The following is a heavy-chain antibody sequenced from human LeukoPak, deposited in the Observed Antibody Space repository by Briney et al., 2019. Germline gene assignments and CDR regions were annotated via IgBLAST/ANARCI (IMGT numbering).Heavy chain of an antibody. Sequence: SETLSLTCTVSGGSISCYYWSWIRQPPGKGLEWIGYIYYSGSTNDNPSLKSRVTISVDTSKNQFSLKLSSVTAADTAVYYCAREDSSSWEHAFDIWGQETMVTVSS. CDR3: AREDSSSWEHAFDI. D-gene: IGHD6-13*01. J-gene: IGHJ3*02. CDR1: GGSISCYY. CDR2: IYYSGST. V-gene: IGHV4-59*08.